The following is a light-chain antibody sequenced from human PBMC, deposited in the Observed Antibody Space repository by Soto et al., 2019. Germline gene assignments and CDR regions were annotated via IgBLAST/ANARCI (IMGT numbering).Light chain of an antibody. J-gene: IGKJ2*01. CDR1: PGIHNY. Sequence: DIQMTQSPSSLSASVGDRVTITCRASPGIHNYLIWYQQKPGKAPQLLIYDAPTLQIGVPSRFSGAASRTDFSLTITRLQPEDVATYYCQQDDNLPPTFGQGTKLEIK. V-gene: IGKV1-33*01. CDR3: QQDDNLPPT. CDR2: DAP.